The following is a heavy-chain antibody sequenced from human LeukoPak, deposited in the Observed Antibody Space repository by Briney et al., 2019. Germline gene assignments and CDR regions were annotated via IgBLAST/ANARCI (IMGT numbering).Heavy chain of an antibody. CDR1: GGSISNNNYY. V-gene: IGHV4-39*01. CDR3: ARHRGDYYDSSGPFDY. Sequence: SETLSLTCTVSGGSISNNNYYWGWIRQPPGKGLEWIGNIYYTGSTYYDPSLKSRVTISVDTSKNQFSLKLSSVTAADTAVYYCARHRGDYYDSSGPFDYWGQGTLVTVSS. J-gene: IGHJ4*02. CDR2: IYYTGST. D-gene: IGHD3-22*01.